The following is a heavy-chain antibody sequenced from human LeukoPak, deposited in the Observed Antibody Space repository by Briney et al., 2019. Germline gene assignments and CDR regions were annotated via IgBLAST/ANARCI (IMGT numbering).Heavy chain of an antibody. CDR3: ARDEVVVVAARALVG. V-gene: IGHV4-39*07. J-gene: IGHJ4*02. CDR1: GGSISSSSYY. Sequence: SETLSLTCTVSGGSISSSSYYWGWIRQPPGKGLEWIGSIYYSGSTYYNPSLKSRVTISVDTSKNQFSLKLSSVTAADTAVYYCARDEVVVVAARALVGWGQGTLVTVSS. CDR2: IYYSGST. D-gene: IGHD2-15*01.